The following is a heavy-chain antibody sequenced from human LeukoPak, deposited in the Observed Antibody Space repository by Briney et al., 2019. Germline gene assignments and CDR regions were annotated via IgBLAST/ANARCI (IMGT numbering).Heavy chain of an antibody. V-gene: IGHV1-2*02. Sequence: ASVKVSCKASGYTFTGYYMHWVRQAPGQGLEWMGWINPNSGGTNYAQKFQGRVTMTRDTSISTAYMELSRLRSDDTAVYYCARAGVGWQWLASSSFDYWGQGTLVTVSS. CDR2: INPNSGGT. CDR1: GYTFTGYY. J-gene: IGHJ4*02. D-gene: IGHD6-19*01. CDR3: ARAGVGWQWLASSSFDY.